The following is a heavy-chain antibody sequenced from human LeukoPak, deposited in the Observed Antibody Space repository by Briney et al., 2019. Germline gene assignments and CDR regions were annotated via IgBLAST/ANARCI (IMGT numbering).Heavy chain of an antibody. J-gene: IGHJ4*02. CDR3: AKDLLSSSWYHFDY. Sequence: GGSLRLSCAASGFTFSSYDMSWVRQAPGKGLEWVSAISGSGGSTYYADSVKGRFTISRDNSKNTLYLQMNSLRAEDTAVYYCAKDLLSSSWYHFDYWGQGTLVTVSS. V-gene: IGHV3-23*01. D-gene: IGHD6-13*01. CDR1: GFTFSSYD. CDR2: ISGSGGST.